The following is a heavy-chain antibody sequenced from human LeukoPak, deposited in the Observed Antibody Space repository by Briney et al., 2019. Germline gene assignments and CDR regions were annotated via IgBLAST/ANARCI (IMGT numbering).Heavy chain of an antibody. J-gene: IGHJ4*02. D-gene: IGHD4-17*01. Sequence: ASVKVSCKASGCTFTGYYMHWVRQAPGQGLERMGWINPNSGGTNYAQKFQGRVTITADKSTSTAYMELSSLRSEDTAVYYCARVVYGDPYYFDYWGQGTLVTVSS. CDR3: ARVVYGDPYYFDY. CDR2: INPNSGGT. CDR1: GCTFTGYY. V-gene: IGHV1-2*02.